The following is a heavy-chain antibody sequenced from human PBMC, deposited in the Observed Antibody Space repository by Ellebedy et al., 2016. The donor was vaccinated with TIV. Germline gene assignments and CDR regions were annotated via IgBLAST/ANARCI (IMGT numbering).Heavy chain of an antibody. CDR1: GGTFSSYA. Sequence: SVKVSXKASGGTFSSYAISWVRQAPGQGLEWMGGIIPIFGTANYAQKFQGRVTITADESTSTAYMELSSLRSEDTAVYYCARVRRDGSGSYYTGWYFDLWGRGTLVTVSS. V-gene: IGHV1-69*13. CDR2: IIPIFGTA. D-gene: IGHD3-10*01. J-gene: IGHJ2*01. CDR3: ARVRRDGSGSYYTGWYFDL.